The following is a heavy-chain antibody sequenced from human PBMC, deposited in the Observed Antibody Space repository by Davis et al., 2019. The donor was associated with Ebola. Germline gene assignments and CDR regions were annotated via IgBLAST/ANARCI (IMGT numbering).Heavy chain of an antibody. V-gene: IGHV3-23*01. Sequence: PGGSLRLSCAASGFTFSTYAMSWVRQAPGKGLEWVSAINGNGANTGTTYYADSVKGRFTISRDNSKNTMYLHMNSLRAEDTAVYYCAKDPLIGETYWGQGTLVTVSS. CDR3: AKDPLIGETY. CDR2: INGNGANTGTT. J-gene: IGHJ4*02. D-gene: IGHD7-27*01. CDR1: GFTFSTYA.